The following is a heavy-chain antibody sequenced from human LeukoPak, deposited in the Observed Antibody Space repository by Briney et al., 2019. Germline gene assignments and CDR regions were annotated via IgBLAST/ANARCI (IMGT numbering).Heavy chain of an antibody. Sequence: PSETLSLTCAVYGGSFGNYYWSWIRQPPGKGLAWIGEINPDGSTNYNPSLKSRVTISVDTSKNQFSLKLTSVTAADTAIYYCARIPPPGATAYGVVDSWGRGTLSPSPQ. CDR1: GGSFGNYY. V-gene: IGHV4-34*01. CDR2: INPDGST. J-gene: IGHJ5*01. CDR3: ARIPPPGATAYGVVDS. D-gene: IGHD3-10*01.